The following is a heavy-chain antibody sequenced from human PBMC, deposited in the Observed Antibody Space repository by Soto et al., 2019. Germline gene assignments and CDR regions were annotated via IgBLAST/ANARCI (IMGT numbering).Heavy chain of an antibody. D-gene: IGHD4-4*01. CDR2: IDYSGTA. V-gene: IGHV4-39*02. CDR3: ARTTGRHLDF. J-gene: IGHJ4*02. Sequence: QLQLQESGPGLVKPWETLSLTCTVSYGSISVSNVFWGWVRQPPGKGLEWIGNIDYSGTAYFNPSLGTRVTFPVDTSKNHFSLTLYSVTAADTAVYYCARTTGRHLDFWGQGILVTVSS. CDR1: YGSISVSNVF.